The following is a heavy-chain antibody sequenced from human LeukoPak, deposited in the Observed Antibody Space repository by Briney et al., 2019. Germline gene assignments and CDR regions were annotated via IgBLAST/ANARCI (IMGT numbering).Heavy chain of an antibody. Sequence: GGTLRLSCAASGFTVTNNYMTWGCQGPGKGPEWVSVLYSDGITYSPDSVKGRFTISRDNSENTLYLQMNRLRPEDTAVYYCATGITIFGENWGQGTLVTVSS. D-gene: IGHD3-3*01. V-gene: IGHV3-53*01. CDR2: LYSDGIT. CDR1: GFTVTNNY. CDR3: ATGITIFGEN. J-gene: IGHJ4*02.